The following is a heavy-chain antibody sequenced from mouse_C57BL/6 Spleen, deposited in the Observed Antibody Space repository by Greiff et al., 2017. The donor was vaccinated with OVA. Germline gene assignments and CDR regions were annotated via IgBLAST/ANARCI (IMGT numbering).Heavy chain of an antibody. Sequence: EVQRVESGEGLVKPGGSLKLSCAASGFTFSSYAMSWVRQTPEKRLEWVAYISSGGDYIYYADTVKGRFTISRDNARNTLYLQMSSLKSEDTAMDYCTRVGGSRYYFDYWGQGTTLTVSS. CDR1: GFTFSSYA. J-gene: IGHJ2*01. D-gene: IGHD1-1*01. CDR3: TRVGGSRYYFDY. V-gene: IGHV5-9-1*02. CDR2: ISSGGDYI.